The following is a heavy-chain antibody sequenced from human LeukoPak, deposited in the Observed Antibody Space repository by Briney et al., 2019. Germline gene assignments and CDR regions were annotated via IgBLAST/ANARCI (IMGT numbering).Heavy chain of an antibody. CDR2: INPNSGGT. Sequence: GASVKVSCKASGYTFTGYYMHWVRQAPGQGLEWKGWINPNSGGTNYAQKFQGRVTMTRDTSISTAYMELSRLRSDDTAVYYCARASSWYGDYFDYWGQGTLVTVSS. CDR3: ARASSWYGDYFDY. CDR1: GYTFTGYY. V-gene: IGHV1-2*02. D-gene: IGHD6-13*01. J-gene: IGHJ4*02.